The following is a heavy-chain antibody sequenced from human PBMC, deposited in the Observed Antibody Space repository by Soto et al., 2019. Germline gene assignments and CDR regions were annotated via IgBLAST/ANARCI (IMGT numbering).Heavy chain of an antibody. CDR1: GFTFSTYS. J-gene: IGHJ6*02. Sequence: EVQLVESGGGLVKPGGSLRLSCAASGFTFSTYSMNWVRQAPGKGLAWVSSISSSSGYIYYADSVKGRFTISRDDAKNSLSLQINSLRAEDTAVYYCARVRSYSYGQGYGMDVWGQGTTVTVSS. CDR2: ISSSSGYI. CDR3: ARVRSYSYGQGYGMDV. V-gene: IGHV3-21*01. D-gene: IGHD5-18*01.